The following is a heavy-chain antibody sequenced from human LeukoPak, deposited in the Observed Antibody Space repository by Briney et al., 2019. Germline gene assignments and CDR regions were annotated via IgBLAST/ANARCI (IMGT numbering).Heavy chain of an antibody. J-gene: IGHJ4*02. CDR2: IYYSGST. D-gene: IGHD3-22*01. CDR1: GGSISSGGYY. CDR3: AKGILAYDSSPREGY. Sequence: SQTLSLTCTVSGGSISSGGYYWSWIRQHPGKGLEWIGYIYYSGSTYYNPSLKSRVTISVDTSKNQFSLKLSSVTAADTAVYYCAKGILAYDSSPREGYWGQGTLVTVSS. V-gene: IGHV4-31*03.